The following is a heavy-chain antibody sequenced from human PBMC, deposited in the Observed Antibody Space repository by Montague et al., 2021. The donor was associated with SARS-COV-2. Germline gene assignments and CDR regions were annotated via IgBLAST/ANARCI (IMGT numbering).Heavy chain of an antibody. J-gene: IGHJ6*02. V-gene: IGHV3-9*01. CDR2: ISWNSSYI. CDR3: AKGAGKTFYYNGMDV. CDR1: GFTFGDYA. Sequence: SLRLSCAASGFTFGDYALHWVRQAPGKGLEWVSAISWNSSYIDYAGSVKGRFTISRDNDKNSLYLEMNSLSAEDTALYYCAKGAGKTFYYNGMDVWGQGTTVTVSS.